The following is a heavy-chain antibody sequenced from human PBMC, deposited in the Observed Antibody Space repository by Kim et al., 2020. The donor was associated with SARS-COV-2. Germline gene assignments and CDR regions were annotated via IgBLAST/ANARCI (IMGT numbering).Heavy chain of an antibody. J-gene: IGHJ4*02. CDR1: GFTFRIDA. Sequence: GGSLRLSCGASGFTFRIDAMHWVRQAPGKGLEWVAMIWADGTHKYYADSVKGRFTISRDNFKNTVYLEVNTLRAEDTALYYCTRDPQGSGWSFAHWGRGALVTVSS. CDR3: TRDPQGSGWSFAH. CDR2: IWADGTHK. D-gene: IGHD6-19*01. V-gene: IGHV3-33*01.